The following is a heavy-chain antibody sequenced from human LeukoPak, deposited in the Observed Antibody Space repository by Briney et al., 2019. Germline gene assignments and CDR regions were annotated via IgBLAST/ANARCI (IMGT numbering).Heavy chain of an antibody. CDR1: GFTFSSYG. D-gene: IGHD6-13*01. J-gene: IGHJ4*02. Sequence: GRSLRLSCAASGFTFSSYGMHWVRQAPGKGLEWVAVIWYDGSNKYYADSVKGRSTISRDNSKNTLYLQMNSLRAEDTAVYYCARDGQQIIDYWGQGTLVTVSS. V-gene: IGHV3-33*01. CDR3: ARDGQQIIDY. CDR2: IWYDGSNK.